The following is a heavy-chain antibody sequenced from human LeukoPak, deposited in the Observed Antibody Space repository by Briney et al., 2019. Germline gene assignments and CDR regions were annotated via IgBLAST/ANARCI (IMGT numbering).Heavy chain of an antibody. CDR1: GYTFTGYY. CDR3: ARDNKSLSRIAAAGTYDY. V-gene: IGHV1-2*06. CDR2: INPNSGGT. D-gene: IGHD6-13*01. Sequence: GASVKVSCKASGYTFTGYYMHWVRQAPGQGLEWMGLINPNSGGTNYAQKFQGRVTMTRDTSISTAYMELSRLRSDDTAVYYCARDNKSLSRIAAAGTYDYWGQGTLVTVSP. J-gene: IGHJ4*02.